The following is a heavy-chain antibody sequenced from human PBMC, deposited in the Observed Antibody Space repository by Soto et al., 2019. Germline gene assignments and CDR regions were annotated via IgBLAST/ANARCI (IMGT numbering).Heavy chain of an antibody. D-gene: IGHD3-22*01. Sequence: SVKVSCKASGGTFSSYAISWVRQAPGQGLEWMGGIIPIFGTANYAQKFQGRVTITADESTSTAYMELSSLRSEDTAVYYCARVWNTDYYDSSGYYYYYYYYGMDVWGQGTTVTVSS. CDR1: GGTFSSYA. V-gene: IGHV1-69*13. J-gene: IGHJ6*02. CDR2: IIPIFGTA. CDR3: ARVWNTDYYDSSGYYYYYYYYGMDV.